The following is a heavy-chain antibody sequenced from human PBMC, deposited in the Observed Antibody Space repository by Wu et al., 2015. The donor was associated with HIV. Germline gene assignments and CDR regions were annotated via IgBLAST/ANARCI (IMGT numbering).Heavy chain of an antibody. CDR2: IYYSGST. Sequence: QVQLQESGLGLVKPSETLSLTCTVSGGSISSYYWSWIRRPPGKGLEWIGYIYYSGSTKYNPTLKSRVTMSVDPSKNQFSLKLSYVTAADTAVYYCARSAVVTGTLFDYWGQGTLVTVSS. CDR1: GGSISSYY. D-gene: IGHD6-19*01. CDR3: ARSAVVTGTLFDY. V-gene: IGHV4-59*01. J-gene: IGHJ4*02.